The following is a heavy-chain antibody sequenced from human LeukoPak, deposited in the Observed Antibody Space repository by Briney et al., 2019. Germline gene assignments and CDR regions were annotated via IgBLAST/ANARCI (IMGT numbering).Heavy chain of an antibody. CDR2: IIPIFGTA. CDR3: AREKAPPKSGQAWFDP. J-gene: IGHJ5*02. CDR1: GGTFSSYA. V-gene: IGHV1-69*05. Sequence: SVKVSCKASGGTFSSYAISWVRQAPGQGLEWMGGIIPIFGTANYAQKFQGRVTITTDESTSTAYMELSSLRSEGTAVYYCAREKAPPKSGQAWFDPWGQGTLVTVSS.